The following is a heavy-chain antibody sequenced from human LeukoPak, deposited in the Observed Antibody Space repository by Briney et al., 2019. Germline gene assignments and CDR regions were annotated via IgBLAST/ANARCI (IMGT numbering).Heavy chain of an antibody. V-gene: IGHV3-7*01. J-gene: IGHJ4*02. Sequence: GGSLRLSCVASGFTFTNYWMTWVRQAPGKGLEWVANIKKDGSETYYEDSVEGRFTISRDNAKNSLYLQMNSLRAEDTAVYYCARDVRGGHFDYWGQGTLVTVSS. CDR2: IKKDGSET. CDR1: GFTFTNYW. D-gene: IGHD2-15*01. CDR3: ARDVRGGHFDY.